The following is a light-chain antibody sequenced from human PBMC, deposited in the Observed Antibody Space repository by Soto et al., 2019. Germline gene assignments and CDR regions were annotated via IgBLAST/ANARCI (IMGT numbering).Light chain of an antibody. CDR1: GGDVRDSNY. Sequence: QSALTQPPSASGSPGQSVTVSCTGIGGDVRDSNYVSWYQQHPGKAPKLIIYEVTKRPSGVPDRFSGSKSGNPASLPDSGLQAEDEADYYCLAGNNNRVSGTGTKLTAL. J-gene: IGLJ1*01. V-gene: IGLV2-8*01. CDR3: LAGNNNRV. CDR2: EVT.